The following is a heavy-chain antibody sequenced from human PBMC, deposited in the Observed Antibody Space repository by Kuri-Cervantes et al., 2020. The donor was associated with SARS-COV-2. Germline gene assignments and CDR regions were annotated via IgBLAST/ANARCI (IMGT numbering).Heavy chain of an antibody. V-gene: IGHV4-31*03. Sequence: TLSLTCSVSGGSIRSGAYYCHWIRHRPGKGLEWIGNIYYNGITYYNPSLKSRITISVDTSKNQFSLKLSSVTAADTAVYYCATDKPSYGGNGYLELWGQGTLVPSPQ. CDR2: IYYNGIT. CDR3: ATDKPSYGGNGYLEL. CDR1: GGSIRSGAYY. D-gene: IGHD4-23*01. J-gene: IGHJ1*01.